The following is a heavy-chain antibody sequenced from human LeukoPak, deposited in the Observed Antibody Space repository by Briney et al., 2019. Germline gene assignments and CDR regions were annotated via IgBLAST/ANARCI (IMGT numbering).Heavy chain of an antibody. D-gene: IGHD5-24*01. CDR3: ARDSKRRWLQLDYYYYMDV. V-gene: IGHV1-18*01. J-gene: IGHJ6*03. CDR1: GYTFTSYG. CDR2: ISAYNGNT. Sequence: GASVKVSCKASGYTFTSYGISWVRQAPGQGLEWMGWISAYNGNTNYAQKLQGRVTMTTDTSTSTAYMELMSLRSDDTAVYYCARDSKRRWLQLDYYYYMDVWGKGTTVTVSS.